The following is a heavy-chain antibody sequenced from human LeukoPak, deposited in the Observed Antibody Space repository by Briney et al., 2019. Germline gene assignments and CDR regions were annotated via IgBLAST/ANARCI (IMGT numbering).Heavy chain of an antibody. CDR2: IYPADSNI. D-gene: IGHD2-15*01. V-gene: IGHV5-51*01. Sequence: GESLKISCKGSGYSINNYWIAWVRQMPGKGLEWMGIIYPADSNIRYSPSFQGQVTISADKSISTAYLQWNSLKASDTAMYYCARQEYCSGASCYTWFDPWGQGTLVTVSS. CDR1: GYSINNYW. J-gene: IGHJ5*02. CDR3: ARQEYCSGASCYTWFDP.